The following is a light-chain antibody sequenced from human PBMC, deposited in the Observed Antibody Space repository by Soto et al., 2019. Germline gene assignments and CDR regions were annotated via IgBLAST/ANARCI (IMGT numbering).Light chain of an antibody. V-gene: IGLV2-8*01. CDR1: SSDVGGYNY. CDR2: EVS. CDR3: SSYAGTLV. J-gene: IGLJ2*01. Sequence: QSAVTQPPSASGSPGQSVTISCTGTSSDVGGYNYVSWYQQHPGKAPKLMIYEVSKRPSGVPDRFSGSKSGNTASLTVSGFQAEDAADYYCSSYAGTLVFGGGTKLTVL.